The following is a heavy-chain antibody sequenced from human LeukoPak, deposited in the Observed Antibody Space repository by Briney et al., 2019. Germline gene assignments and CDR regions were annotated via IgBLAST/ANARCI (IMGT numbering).Heavy chain of an antibody. J-gene: IGHJ6*03. Sequence: VATVKVSCKASGYTFTSYGISWVRQAPGQRLEWMGWISAYNGNTNYAQKLQGRVTMTTDTSTSTAYMELRSLRSDDTAVYYCARAAYCSSTSCLSPYYYYMDVWGKGTTVTISS. V-gene: IGHV1-18*01. CDR3: ARAAYCSSTSCLSPYYYYMDV. D-gene: IGHD2-2*01. CDR1: GYTFTSYG. CDR2: ISAYNGNT.